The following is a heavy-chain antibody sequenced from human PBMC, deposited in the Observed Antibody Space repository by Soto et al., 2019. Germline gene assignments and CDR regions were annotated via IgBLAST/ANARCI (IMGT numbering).Heavy chain of an antibody. D-gene: IGHD2-15*01. CDR2: ISSSSSTI. Sequence: GGSLRLSCAASGFTCSSYSMNWVRQAPGKGLEWVSYISSSSSTIDYADSVKGRFTISRDNAKNSLYLQMNRLRAEATAVYSCAREGATPRHYYYYMDVWGKGTTVTVSS. J-gene: IGHJ6*03. CDR3: AREGATPRHYYYYMDV. CDR1: GFTCSSYS. V-gene: IGHV3-48*01.